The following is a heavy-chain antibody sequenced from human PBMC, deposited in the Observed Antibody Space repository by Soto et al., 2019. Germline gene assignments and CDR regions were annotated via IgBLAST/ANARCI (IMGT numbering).Heavy chain of an antibody. J-gene: IGHJ4*02. D-gene: IGHD2-2*01. CDR1: GFTFSSQG. CDR3: AIVATRPFSFDY. Sequence: GGSLRLSCAASGFTFSSQGMHWVRQAPGKGLEWVALIPYDGSNKYYADSVKGRFTISRDNSKNTLYLQMNSLRGEDTAVYYCAIVATRPFSFDYWGQGTLVTVSS. CDR2: IPYDGSNK. V-gene: IGHV3-30*03.